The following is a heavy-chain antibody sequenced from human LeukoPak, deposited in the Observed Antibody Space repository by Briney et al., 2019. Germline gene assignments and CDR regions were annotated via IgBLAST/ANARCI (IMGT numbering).Heavy chain of an antibody. CDR2: IYHSGST. V-gene: IGHV4-38-2*02. D-gene: IGHD4-11*01. CDR3: ARGDYSNGGLDN. CDR1: GYSISSGYY. Sequence: SETLSLTCTVSGYSISSGYYWGWIRQPPGKGLEWIGSIYHSGSTYYNPSLESRVTISVDTSKNQFSLKLSSVTAADTAVYYCARGDYSNGGLDNWGQGTLVTVSS. J-gene: IGHJ4*02.